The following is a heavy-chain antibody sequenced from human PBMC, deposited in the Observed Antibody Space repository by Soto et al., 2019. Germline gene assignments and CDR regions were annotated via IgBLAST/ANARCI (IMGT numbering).Heavy chain of an antibody. D-gene: IGHD6-19*01. V-gene: IGHV3-43D*04. Sequence: PGGSLRLSCAASGFTFDDYAMHWVRQAPGKGLEWVSLISWDGGSTYYADSVKGRFTISRDNSKNSLYLQMNSLRAEDTALYYCAKGPQVAGTDYYYFYGMDVCGQRTTVTVSS. CDR2: ISWDGGST. CDR3: AKGPQVAGTDYYYFYGMDV. CDR1: GFTFDDYA. J-gene: IGHJ6*02.